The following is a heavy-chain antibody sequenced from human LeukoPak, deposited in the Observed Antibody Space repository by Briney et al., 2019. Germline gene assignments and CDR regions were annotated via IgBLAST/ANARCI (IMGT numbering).Heavy chain of an antibody. CDR1: GFTFNNAW. J-gene: IGHJ4*02. D-gene: IGHD3-10*01. CDR2: IKEDATES. CDR3: VRDRGWYHFDL. V-gene: IGHV3-7*01. Sequence: TGGSLRLSCAASGFTFNNAWMSWIRQAPGKGLEWVAHIKEDATESRPVDSVKGRFTISRDNTKNSLFLQLNSLRVEDTAVYYCVRDRGWYHFDLWGQGTLVTVSS.